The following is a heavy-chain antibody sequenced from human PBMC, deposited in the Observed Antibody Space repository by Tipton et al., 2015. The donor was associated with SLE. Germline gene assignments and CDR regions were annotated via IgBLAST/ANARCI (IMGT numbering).Heavy chain of an antibody. CDR1: GFSFSNYA. J-gene: IGHJ5*02. V-gene: IGHV3-30*04. Sequence: SLRLSCAASGFSFSNYAMNWVRQAPGKGLEWVAVISYDGSNEYHADFVKGRFTISRDNFKNTLFLQMNSLRTEDTAVYFCATPQGVSWGQGTLVTVAS. CDR2: ISYDGSNE. CDR3: ATPQGVS.